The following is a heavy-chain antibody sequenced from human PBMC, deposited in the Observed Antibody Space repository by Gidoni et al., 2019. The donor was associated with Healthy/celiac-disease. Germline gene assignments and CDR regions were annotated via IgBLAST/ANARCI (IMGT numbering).Heavy chain of an antibody. V-gene: IGHV3-43*01. CDR3: AKDRRGYYIFDY. Sequence: EVQLVESGGVVVQPGGSLRLSCPASGFPFDDYTMHWVRQAPGKGLEWVSLISWDGGSTYYADSVKGRFTISRDNSKNSLYLQMNSLRTEDTALYYCAKDRRGYYIFDYWGQGTLVTVSS. D-gene: IGHD3-3*01. CDR1: GFPFDDYT. CDR2: ISWDGGST. J-gene: IGHJ4*02.